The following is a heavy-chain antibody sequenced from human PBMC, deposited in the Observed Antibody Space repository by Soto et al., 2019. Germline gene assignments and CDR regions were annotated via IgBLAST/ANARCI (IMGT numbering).Heavy chain of an antibody. Sequence: SETLSLTCTVSGGSISSYYWSWIRQPPGKGLEWIGYIYNSGRTNYNPSLKSRVTISVDTSKNQSSLKLSSVTAADTAVYYCARRYGYSFDYWGQGTLVTVSS. CDR1: GGSISSYY. CDR3: ARRYGYSFDY. V-gene: IGHV4-59*08. D-gene: IGHD1-1*01. CDR2: IYNSGRT. J-gene: IGHJ4*02.